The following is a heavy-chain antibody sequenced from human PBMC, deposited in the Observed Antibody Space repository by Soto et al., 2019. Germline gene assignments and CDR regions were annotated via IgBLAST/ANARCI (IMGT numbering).Heavy chain of an antibody. CDR2: IYWDEDK. Sequence: QITLKESGPTLVKPTQTLTLTCTFSGFSLSTNGEGVGWIRQPPGKALEWLALIYWDEDKRYSPSLKTRLTITMDPSTNELVLTMTNLDPVATRTYYCEHRGCRGAGMDVWRQGTTVTVSS. J-gene: IGHJ6*02. CDR1: GFSLSTNGEG. CDR3: EHRGCRGAGMDV. D-gene: IGHD2-15*01. V-gene: IGHV2-5*02.